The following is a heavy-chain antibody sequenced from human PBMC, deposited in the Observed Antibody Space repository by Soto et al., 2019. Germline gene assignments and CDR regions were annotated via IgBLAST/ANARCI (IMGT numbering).Heavy chain of an antibody. CDR3: ARRLGWGVTTTNWFDP. J-gene: IGHJ5*02. Sequence: SETLSLTCTVSGGSISSSSYYWGWIRQPPGKGLEWIGSIYYSGSTCYNPSLKSRVTISVDTSKNQFSLKLSSVTAADTAVYYCARRLGWGVTTTNWFDPWGQGTLVTVSS. CDR1: GGSISSSSYY. V-gene: IGHV4-39*01. D-gene: IGHD4-17*01. CDR2: IYYSGST.